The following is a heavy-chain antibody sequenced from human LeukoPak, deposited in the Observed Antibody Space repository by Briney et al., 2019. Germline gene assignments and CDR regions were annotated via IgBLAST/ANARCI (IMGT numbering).Heavy chain of an antibody. D-gene: IGHD3-22*01. CDR1: GYTFTSYY. J-gene: IGHJ4*02. CDR2: INPSGSSA. Sequence: ASVKVSCKASGYTFTSYYMHWVRQPPGLGLEWMGMINPSGSSAHYAQKFQGRVTMTRDASTSTAYMERSSLRSEDTAVYYCARRGDDNYIDSSYDYWGQGALVTVSS. CDR3: ARRGDDNYIDSSYDY. V-gene: IGHV1-46*01.